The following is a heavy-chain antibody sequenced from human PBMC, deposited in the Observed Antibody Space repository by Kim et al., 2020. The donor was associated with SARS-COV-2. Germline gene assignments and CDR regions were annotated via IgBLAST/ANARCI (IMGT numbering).Heavy chain of an antibody. CDR3: ARRRYYDFWSGYSKGGYYYYMDV. D-gene: IGHD3-3*01. Sequence: SETLSLTCAVYGGSFSGYYWSWIRQPPGKGLEWIGEINHSGSTNYNPSLKSRVTISVDTSKNQFSLKLSSVTAADTAVYYCARRRYYDFWSGYSKGGYYYYMDVWGKGTTVTVSS. J-gene: IGHJ6*03. CDR1: GGSFSGYY. CDR2: INHSGST. V-gene: IGHV4-34*01.